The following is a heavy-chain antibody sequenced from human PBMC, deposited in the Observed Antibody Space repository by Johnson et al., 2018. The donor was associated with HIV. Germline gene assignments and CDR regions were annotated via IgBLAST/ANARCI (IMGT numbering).Heavy chain of an antibody. D-gene: IGHD6-19*01. CDR2: ISSSGSTI. Sequence: QVQLVESGGGLVKPGGSLRLSCAASGFTFSDYYMSWIRQAPGKGLEWVSYISSSGSTIYYADSVNGRFTISRDNAKNSLYLQMNSLRAEDTAVYYCAKDKAVPGGSQWLALTRDAFDIWGQGTMVTVSS. V-gene: IGHV3-11*04. J-gene: IGHJ3*02. CDR1: GFTFSDYY. CDR3: AKDKAVPGGSQWLALTRDAFDI.